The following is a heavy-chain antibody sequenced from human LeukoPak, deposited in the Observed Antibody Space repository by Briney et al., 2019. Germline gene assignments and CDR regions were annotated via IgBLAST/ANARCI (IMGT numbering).Heavy chain of an antibody. CDR3: ARDGSNWSNDYYHGVDV. Sequence: SETLSLTCTVSGGSISSYYWSWIRQPPGKGLEWLGYIYYSGSATYNPSLKSRVTISVDTSKNQFSLKLSSVTAADTAVYYCARDGSNWSNDYYHGVDVWGQGTTVTVSS. J-gene: IGHJ6*02. D-gene: IGHD4-11*01. V-gene: IGHV4-59*01. CDR1: GGSISSYY. CDR2: IYYSGSA.